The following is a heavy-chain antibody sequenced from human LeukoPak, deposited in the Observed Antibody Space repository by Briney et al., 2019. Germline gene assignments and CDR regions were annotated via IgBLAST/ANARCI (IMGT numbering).Heavy chain of an antibody. V-gene: IGHV3-11*01. CDR1: GFTFSDYY. D-gene: IGHD2-15*01. J-gene: IGHJ6*03. Sequence: GGSLRLSCAASGFTFSDYYMSWIRQAPGKGLEWVSYISSSGSTIYYADSVKGRFTISRDNSKNTLYLQMNSLRAGDTAIYYCAKNGDRGAYCSGGSCYPYYYYYMDVWGKGTTVTISS. CDR3: AKNGDRGAYCSGGSCYPYYYYYMDV. CDR2: ISSSGSTI.